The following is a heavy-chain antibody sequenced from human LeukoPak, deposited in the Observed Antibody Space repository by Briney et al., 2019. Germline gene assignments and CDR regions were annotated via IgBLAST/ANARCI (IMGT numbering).Heavy chain of an antibody. CDR3: AKVLGQWTHALLFDS. CDR2: IGASGGST. V-gene: IGHV3-23*01. J-gene: IGHJ4*02. D-gene: IGHD6-19*01. CDR1: GFTFSSYA. Sequence: GGSLRLSCAASGFTFSSYAMSWVRQAPGKGLEWVSVIGASGGSTYYADSVKGQFTISRDNSKSTLYLQMNSLRTEDSAVYHCAKVLGQWTHALLFDSWGQGTLVTVSS.